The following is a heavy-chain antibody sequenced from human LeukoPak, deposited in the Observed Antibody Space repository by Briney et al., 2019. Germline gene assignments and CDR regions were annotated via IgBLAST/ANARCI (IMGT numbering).Heavy chain of an antibody. V-gene: IGHV3-23*01. CDR2: ISGSGGSK. D-gene: IGHD1-1*01. Sequence: GGSLRLSCAASGFTFSSYGMSWVRQAPGKGLEWVSGISGSGGSKYYADSVKGRFTISRDNSKNTLYLQMNSLRAEDTAVYYCAKKYKWNDSHLEYWGQGTLVTVSS. CDR3: AKKYKWNDSHLEY. J-gene: IGHJ4*02. CDR1: GFTFSSYG.